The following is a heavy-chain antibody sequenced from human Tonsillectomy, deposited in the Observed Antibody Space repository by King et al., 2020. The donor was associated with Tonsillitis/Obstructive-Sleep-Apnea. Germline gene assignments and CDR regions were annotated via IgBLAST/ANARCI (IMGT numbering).Heavy chain of an antibody. V-gene: IGHV3-23*04. D-gene: IGHD7-27*01. CDR3: ASKTTGEGNYYYYYYMDV. J-gene: IGHJ6*03. Sequence: VQLVESGGGLVQPGGSLRLSCAASGFTFSSYAMSWVRQAPGKGLEWVSAISGSGGSTYYADSVKGRFTISRDNSKNTLYLQMNSLRAEDTAVYYCASKTTGEGNYYYYYYMDVWGKGTTVTVSS. CDR1: GFTFSSYA. CDR2: ISGSGGST.